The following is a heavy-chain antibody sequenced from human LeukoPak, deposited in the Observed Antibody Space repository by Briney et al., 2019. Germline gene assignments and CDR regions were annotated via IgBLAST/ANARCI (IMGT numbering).Heavy chain of an antibody. V-gene: IGHV3-64*02. CDR2: ISTNGGNT. CDR3: AKPLASYSSGFSDVFDV. Sequence: PGGTLRLSCAASGFTFGIYAMHWVRQAPGKGLEHVSTISTNGGNTYYADSVKSRFTISRDNSKDTLFLQMGSLRAEDMAVYYCAKPLASYSSGFSDVFDVWGHGSMVTVSS. J-gene: IGHJ3*01. CDR1: GFTFGIYA. D-gene: IGHD5-18*01.